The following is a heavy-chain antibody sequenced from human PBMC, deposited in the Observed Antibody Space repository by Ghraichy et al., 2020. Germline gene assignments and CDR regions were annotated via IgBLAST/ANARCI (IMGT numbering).Heavy chain of an antibody. CDR3: ARDMRHDYGGNPNFDP. CDR2: INPNSGGT. V-gene: IGHV1-2*06. CDR1: GYTFTGYY. D-gene: IGHD4-23*01. J-gene: IGHJ5*02. Sequence: ASVKVSCKASGYTFTGYYMHWVRQAPGQGLEWMGRINPNSGGTNYAQKFQGRVTMTRDTSISTAYMELSRLRSDDTAVYYCARDMRHDYGGNPNFDPWGQGTLVTVSS.